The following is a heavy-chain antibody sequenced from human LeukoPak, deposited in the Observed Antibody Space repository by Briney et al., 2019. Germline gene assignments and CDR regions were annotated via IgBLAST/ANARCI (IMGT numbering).Heavy chain of an antibody. CDR1: GGSISSYY. CDR2: IYSGGNT. D-gene: IGHD3-10*01. CDR3: ARGPYGSGSYAFNI. J-gene: IGHJ3*02. Sequence: PSETLSLTCTVSGGSISSYYWSWIRQPAGKGLEWLGRIYSGGNTNYNPSLKTRVTMSVDTSKNQFSLKLTSVTAAGTAVYYWARGPYGSGSYAFNIWGQGTMVTVSS. V-gene: IGHV4-4*07.